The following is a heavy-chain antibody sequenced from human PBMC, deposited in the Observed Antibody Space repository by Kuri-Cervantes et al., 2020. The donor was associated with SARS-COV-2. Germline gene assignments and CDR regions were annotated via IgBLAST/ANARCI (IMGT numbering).Heavy chain of an antibody. J-gene: IGHJ4*03. CDR1: GGSLSGSY. CDR2: IYTSGST. CDR3: ARDYGDY. V-gene: IGHV4-59*10. D-gene: IGHD4-17*01. Sequence: SETLSLTCAIYGGSLSGSYWSWIRQSPGKRLEWIGRIYTSGSTNYNPSLKSRVTTSVDTSKNQFSLKLSSVTAADTAVYYCARDYGDYWGQGTMVTVSS.